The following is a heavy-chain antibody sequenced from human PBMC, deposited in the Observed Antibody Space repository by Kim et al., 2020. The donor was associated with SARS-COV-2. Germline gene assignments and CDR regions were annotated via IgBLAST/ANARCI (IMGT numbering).Heavy chain of an antibody. CDR1: GGTFSSYA. J-gene: IGHJ4*02. D-gene: IGHD6-19*01. V-gene: IGHV1-69*13. CDR2: IIPIFGTA. CDR3: AIYSSGGIFSFYY. Sequence: SVKVSCKASGGTFSSYAISWVRQAPGQGLEWMGGIIPIFGTANYAQKFQGRVTITADESTSTASMELSSLRSEDTAVYYCAIYSSGGIFSFYYWGQGTLVTVSS.